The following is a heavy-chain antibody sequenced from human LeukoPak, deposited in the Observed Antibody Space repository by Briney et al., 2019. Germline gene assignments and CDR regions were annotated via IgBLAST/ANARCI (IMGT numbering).Heavy chain of an antibody. V-gene: IGHV1-2*02. D-gene: IGHD2-2*01. Sequence: GASVKVSCKASGYTFTGYYMHWVRQAPGQGLEWMGWINPNSGGTNYAQKFQGRVTMTRDTSISTAYMELSRLRSDDTAVYYCAIDQGACSSTSCYLYYYYMDVWGKGTTVTVSS. CDR1: GYTFTGYY. CDR2: INPNSGGT. CDR3: AIDQGACSSTSCYLYYYYMDV. J-gene: IGHJ6*03.